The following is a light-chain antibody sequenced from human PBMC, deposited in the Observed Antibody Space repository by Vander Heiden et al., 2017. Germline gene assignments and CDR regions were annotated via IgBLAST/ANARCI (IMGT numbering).Light chain of an antibody. CDR1: QSISRW. J-gene: IGKJ4*01. V-gene: IGKV1-12*01. Sequence: DIQMNQSPSSVYACVGDRVTSTCRASQSISRWFAWYQQKPGNAPKLLIYAASKWLRGVPSRFSASGSGTDFTLAISSLQPEDFATYYWQQWNSFPFTLGGGTKVEIK. CDR2: AAS. CDR3: QQWNSFPFT.